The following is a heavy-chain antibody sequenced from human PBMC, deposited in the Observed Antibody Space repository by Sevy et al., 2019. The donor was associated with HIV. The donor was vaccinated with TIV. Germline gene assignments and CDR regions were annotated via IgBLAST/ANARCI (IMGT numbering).Heavy chain of an antibody. D-gene: IGHD6-6*01. CDR2: INTDGKMT. Sequence: GGSLRLSCAASGLTLTNYWMHWVRQAPGKGLVWVSHINTDGKMTRYADFVKGRFTISRDNAKNTLYLQMNSLRDEDTAVYYCARGSRATFGYWGQGTLITVSS. CDR1: GLTLTNYW. J-gene: IGHJ4*02. V-gene: IGHV3-74*01. CDR3: ARGSRATFGY.